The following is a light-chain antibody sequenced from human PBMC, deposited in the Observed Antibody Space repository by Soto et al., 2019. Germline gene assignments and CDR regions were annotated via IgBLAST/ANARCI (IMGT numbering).Light chain of an antibody. CDR2: GNR. CDR1: SSNLGAGYD. Sequence: QSVLTQPPSVSGAPGQRVTISCTGNSSNLGAGYDVHWYQQLPGAAPKLVIFGNRNRPSGVPERFSGSKSGTSASLAITGLQAEDEADYYCSSYAGSSNVFGTGTKLTVL. V-gene: IGLV1-40*01. CDR3: SSYAGSSNV. J-gene: IGLJ1*01.